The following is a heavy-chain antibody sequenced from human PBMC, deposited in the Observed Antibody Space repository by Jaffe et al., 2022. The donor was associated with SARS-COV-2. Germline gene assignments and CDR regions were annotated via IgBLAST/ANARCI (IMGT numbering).Heavy chain of an antibody. Sequence: EVQLVESGGGLVQPGGSLRLSCAASGFTFSSYEMNWVRQAPGKGLEWVSYISSSGSTIYYADSVKGRFTISRDNAKNSLYLQMNSLRAEDTAVYYCARDLVAAGFYYGMDVWGQGTTVTVSS. D-gene: IGHD2-15*01. CDR1: GFTFSSYE. CDR2: ISSSGSTI. CDR3: ARDLVAAGFYYGMDV. J-gene: IGHJ6*02. V-gene: IGHV3-48*03.